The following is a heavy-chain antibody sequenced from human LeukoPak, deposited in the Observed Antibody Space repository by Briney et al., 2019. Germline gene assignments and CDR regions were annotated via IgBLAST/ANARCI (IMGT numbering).Heavy chain of an antibody. CDR3: ARDQLRSGVFDY. V-gene: IGHV3-7*01. J-gene: IGHJ4*02. D-gene: IGHD3-10*01. CDR2: IKQDGSEK. Sequence: PGGSLRLSCASPGLTVSTTSMSWVRQAPGKGLEWVANIKQDGSEKYYVDSVKGRFTISRDNAKNSLYLQMNSLRAEDTAVYYCARDQLRSGVFDYWGQGTLVTVSS. CDR1: GLTVSTTS.